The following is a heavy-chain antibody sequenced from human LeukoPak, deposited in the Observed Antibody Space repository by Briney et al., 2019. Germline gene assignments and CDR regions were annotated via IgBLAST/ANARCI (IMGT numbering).Heavy chain of an antibody. V-gene: IGHV3-53*01. J-gene: IGHJ4*02. CDR2: IYSGGST. Sequence: GTLSLTCTVSGGSISSRNWWSWVRQAPGKGLEWVSVIYSGGSTYYADSVKGRFTISRDNSKNTLYLQMNSLRAEDTAVYYCARAPRLWYDSSGPVDYWGQGTLVTVSS. CDR1: GGSISSRNW. CDR3: ARAPRLWYDSSGPVDY. D-gene: IGHD3-22*01.